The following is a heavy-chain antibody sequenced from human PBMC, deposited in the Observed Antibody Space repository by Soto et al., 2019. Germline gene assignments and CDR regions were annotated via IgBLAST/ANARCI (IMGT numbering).Heavy chain of an antibody. CDR3: ARDGYYGKAYYYYYGMDV. D-gene: IGHD4-17*01. CDR2: IYYSGST. J-gene: IGHJ6*02. Sequence: SETLSLTCTVSGGSISSGDYYWSWIRQPPGKGLEWIGYIYYSGSTYYNPSLKSRVTISVDTSKNQFSLKLSSVTAADTAVYYCARDGYYGKAYYYYYGMDVWGQGTTVTVSS. V-gene: IGHV4-30-4*01. CDR1: GGSISSGDYY.